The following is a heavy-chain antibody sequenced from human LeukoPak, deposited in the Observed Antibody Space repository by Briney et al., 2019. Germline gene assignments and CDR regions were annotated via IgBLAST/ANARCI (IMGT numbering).Heavy chain of an antibody. CDR2: INTDGRST. J-gene: IGHJ5*02. Sequence: GGSLRLSCAASGFTFSNYWMHWVRQAPGKGLVWVSRINTDGRSTYYADSVKGRFTISRDNAKNTLYLQMNSLRAEDTALYYCAKEEGYWFDPWGQGTLVTASS. CDR3: AKEEGYWFDP. CDR1: GFTFSNYW. V-gene: IGHV3-74*01.